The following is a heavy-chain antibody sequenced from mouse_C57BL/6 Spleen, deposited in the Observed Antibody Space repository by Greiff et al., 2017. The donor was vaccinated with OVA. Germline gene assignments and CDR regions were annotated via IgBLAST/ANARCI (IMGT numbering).Heavy chain of an antibody. CDR2: IWSGGST. V-gene: IGHV2-2*01. CDR1: GFSLTSYG. CDR3: PYGNSYAMDY. Sequence: VKLVESGPGLVQPSQSLSITCTVSGFSLTSYGVHWVRQSPGKGLEWLGVIWSGGSTDYNAAFISRLSISKDNSKSQVFFKMNSLQADDTAIYYCPYGNSYAMDYWGQGTSVTVSS. D-gene: IGHD2-1*01. J-gene: IGHJ4*01.